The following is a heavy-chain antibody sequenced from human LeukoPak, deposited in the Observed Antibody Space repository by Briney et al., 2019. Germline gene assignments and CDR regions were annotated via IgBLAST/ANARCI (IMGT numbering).Heavy chain of an antibody. D-gene: IGHD2/OR15-2a*01. Sequence: PSETLSLTXTVSGGSISSSSYYWGWIRQPPGNGLEWIGYIYYSGSTYYNPSLKSRVTISVDTSKNQFSLKLSSVTAADTAVYYCARLTLGAFDIWGQGTMVTVSS. CDR3: ARLTLGAFDI. V-gene: IGHV4-30-4*08. J-gene: IGHJ3*02. CDR1: GGSISSSSYY. CDR2: IYYSGST.